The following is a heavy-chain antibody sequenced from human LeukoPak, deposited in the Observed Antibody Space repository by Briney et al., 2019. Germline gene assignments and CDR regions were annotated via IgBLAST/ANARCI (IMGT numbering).Heavy chain of an antibody. CDR3: ARDFTGGNYFNDY. CDR2: ISTYNGNT. J-gene: IGHJ4*02. D-gene: IGHD1-26*01. CDR1: GYTFTSYG. V-gene: IGHV1-18*01. Sequence: GASVKVSCKASGYTFTSYGISWVRQAPGLGLEWMGWISTYNGNTNYAQKLQGRVTMTTDTSTSTAYMEVRSLRSDDTAVYYCARDFTGGNYFNDYWGQGTLVTVSS.